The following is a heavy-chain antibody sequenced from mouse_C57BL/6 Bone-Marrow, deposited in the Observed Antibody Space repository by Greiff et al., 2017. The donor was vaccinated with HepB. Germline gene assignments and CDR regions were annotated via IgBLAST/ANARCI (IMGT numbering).Heavy chain of an antibody. CDR1: GYAFTNYL. V-gene: IGHV1-54*01. J-gene: IGHJ2*01. Sequence: VQLVESGAELVRPGTSVKVSCKASGYAFTNYLIEWVKQRPGRGLEWIGRIDPNSGGTKYNEKFKSKATLTVDKPSSTAYMQLSSLTSEDSAVYYCARWDYDGYWGQGTTLTVSS. CDR3: ARWDYDGY. CDR2: IDPNSGGT. D-gene: IGHD2-4*01.